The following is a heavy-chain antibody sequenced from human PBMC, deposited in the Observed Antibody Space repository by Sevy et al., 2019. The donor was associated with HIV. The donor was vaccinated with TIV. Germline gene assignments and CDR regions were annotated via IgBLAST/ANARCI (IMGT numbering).Heavy chain of an antibody. CDR3: ARRVLRLPGYSSSWYRSNYFDY. J-gene: IGHJ4*02. CDR1: GGSFSGYY. D-gene: IGHD6-13*01. V-gene: IGHV4-34*01. CDR2: INHSGST. Sequence: SETLSLTCAVYGGSFSGYYWSWIRQPPGKGLEWIGEINHSGSTNYNPSLKSRVTISVDTSKNQFSLKLSSVTAAETAVYYCARRVLRLPGYSSSWYRSNYFDYWGQGTLVTVSS.